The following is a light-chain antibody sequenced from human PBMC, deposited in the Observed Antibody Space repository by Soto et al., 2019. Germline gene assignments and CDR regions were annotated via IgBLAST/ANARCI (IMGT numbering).Light chain of an antibody. CDR1: QSLVHSDGIAY. Sequence: DVVMTQSPLSLPATLRQPAAISCRSTQSLVHSDGIAYFSWFQQRPGRSPRRLIYKVSNRDSGVPARFSGSGSGTDFALKISRVEAEDVGVYYCMQGTHWPITFGQGTRLEI. J-gene: IGKJ5*01. CDR2: KVS. V-gene: IGKV2-30*02. CDR3: MQGTHWPIT.